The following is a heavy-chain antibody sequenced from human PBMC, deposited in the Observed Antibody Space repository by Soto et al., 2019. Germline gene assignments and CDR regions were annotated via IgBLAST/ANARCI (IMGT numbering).Heavy chain of an antibody. CDR3: AREGDDRHFFFDS. CDR2: IYTGGNT. Sequence: QLQESGPGLVKPSETLSLTCNVSGRSMISYYWSWIRQPAGKGLEWIGRIYTGGNTNYNPSHKSRVTMSVDTSKSQFSLSLTSVTAADTAVYYCAREGDDRHFFFDSWGQGTLVTVSS. D-gene: IGHD3-3*02. J-gene: IGHJ4*02. CDR1: GRSMISYY. V-gene: IGHV4-4*07.